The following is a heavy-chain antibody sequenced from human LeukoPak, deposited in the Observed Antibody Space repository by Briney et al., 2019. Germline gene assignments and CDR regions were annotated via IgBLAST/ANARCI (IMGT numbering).Heavy chain of an antibody. CDR3: ARDDSGSYPNYFEN. J-gene: IGHJ4*02. V-gene: IGHV3-48*01. D-gene: IGHD1-26*01. CDR2: ISSTSSFI. Sequence: QTGGSLRLSCVASGFIFSSYGMNWVRQAPGKGLEWVSYISSTSSFIYYADSVKGRFTISRDNAKKSLYLQMNGLRAEDTAVFYCARDDSGSYPNYFENWGQGTLVTVSS. CDR1: GFIFSSYG.